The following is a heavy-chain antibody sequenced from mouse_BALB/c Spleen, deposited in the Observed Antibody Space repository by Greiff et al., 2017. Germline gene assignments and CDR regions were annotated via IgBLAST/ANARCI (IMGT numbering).Heavy chain of an antibody. CDR2: ISSGGGST. CDR3: ARHDYHDAMDY. D-gene: IGHD2-4*01. CDR1: GFAFSSYD. J-gene: IGHJ4*01. Sequence: EVMLVESGGGLVKPGGSLKLSCAASGFAFSSYDMSWVRQTPEKMLEWVAYISSGGGSTYYPDTVKGRFTISRDNAKNTLYLQMSSLKSEDTAMYYCARHDYHDAMDYWGQGTSVTVSS. V-gene: IGHV5-12-1*01.